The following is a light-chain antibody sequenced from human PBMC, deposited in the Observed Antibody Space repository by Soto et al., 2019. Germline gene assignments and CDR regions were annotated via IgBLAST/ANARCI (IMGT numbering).Light chain of an antibody. J-gene: IGLJ2*01. V-gene: IGLV1-40*01. Sequence: QLVLTQPPSVSGAPGQRVTISCTGSSSNIGAGYDVPWYQQLPGTAPKLLIYGNSNRPSGVPDRFSGSKSGTSASLAITGLQAEDEADYYCQSYDSSRSGVVFGGGTKVTVL. CDR3: QSYDSSRSGVV. CDR2: GNS. CDR1: SSNIGAGYD.